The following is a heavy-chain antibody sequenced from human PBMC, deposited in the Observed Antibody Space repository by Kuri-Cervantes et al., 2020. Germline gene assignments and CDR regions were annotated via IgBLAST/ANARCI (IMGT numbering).Heavy chain of an antibody. Sequence: SGPTLVKPTETLTLTCTVSGFSLSNARMGVSWIRRPPGKALEWLAHIFSNDEKSYSTSLKSRLTISKDTSKSQAVLTMTNMDPVDTATYYCARALSVEMATIFRDTDAFDIWGQGTMVTVSS. V-gene: IGHV2-26*01. CDR2: IFSNDEK. D-gene: IGHD5-24*01. J-gene: IGHJ3*02. CDR1: GFSLSNARMG. CDR3: ARALSVEMATIFRDTDAFDI.